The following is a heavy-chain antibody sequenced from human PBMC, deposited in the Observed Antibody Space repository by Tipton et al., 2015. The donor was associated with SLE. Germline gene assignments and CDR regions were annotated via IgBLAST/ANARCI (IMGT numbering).Heavy chain of an antibody. CDR1: GGSISSHY. D-gene: IGHD3-22*01. Sequence: LRLSCTVSGGSISSHYWSWIRQPPGKGLEWIGYTYNSGSGNYNPSLKSRVTISVDTSKNQFSLKLSSVSAADTAVYYCARSDSYDSSGYYSYAFDIWGQGTMVTVSS. J-gene: IGHJ3*02. CDR3: ARSDSYDSSGYYSYAFDI. V-gene: IGHV4-59*11. CDR2: TYNSGSG.